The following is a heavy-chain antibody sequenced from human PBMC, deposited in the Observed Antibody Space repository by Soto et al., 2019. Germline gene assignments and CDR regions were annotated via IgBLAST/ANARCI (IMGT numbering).Heavy chain of an antibody. J-gene: IGHJ4*02. CDR3: ARQAID. CDR1: GGSISDYY. CDR2: VYYSGST. V-gene: IGHV4-59*08. Sequence: QVQLQESGPGLVKPSETLSLTCTVSGGSISDYYWSWFRQAPRKGLDWIGYVYYSGSTNYNPSLPGRVHMSVDTAKNPFPLKPGSVAAAEPALFYWARQAIDWGQGTLVTVSS.